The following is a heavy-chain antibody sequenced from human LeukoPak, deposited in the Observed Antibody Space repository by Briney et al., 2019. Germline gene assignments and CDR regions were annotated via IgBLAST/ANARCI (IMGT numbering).Heavy chain of an antibody. CDR1: GFSLSTSGVG. CDR2: IYWDDDK. Sequence: SGPTLVKPTQTLTLTCTFSGFSLSTSGVGVAWIRQPPGKALEWLALIYWDDDKRYSPSLKSRITITKDTSKNQVVLTMTNMDPVDTATYYCARIRLNGYCTNGVCYPPFDYWGQGTLVTVSS. CDR3: ARIRLNGYCTNGVCYPPFDY. D-gene: IGHD2-8*01. V-gene: IGHV2-5*02. J-gene: IGHJ4*02.